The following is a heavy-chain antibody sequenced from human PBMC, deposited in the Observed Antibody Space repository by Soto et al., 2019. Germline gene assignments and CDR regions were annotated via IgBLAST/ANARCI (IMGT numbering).Heavy chain of an antibody. CDR1: GGTFSTYT. J-gene: IGHJ5*02. Sequence: QVQLVQSGAEVKKPGSSVKVSCKASGGTFSTYTITWVRQAPGQGLEWMGRIIPIIGIINYAQKFQGRVTISADKSTATVYMLMPAPRSEATALFYFAGDTDSLYNYSQASSYPWGQGTLVTVSS. CDR3: AGDTDSLYNYSQASSYP. V-gene: IGHV1-69*08. CDR2: IIPIIGII. D-gene: IGHD1-20*01.